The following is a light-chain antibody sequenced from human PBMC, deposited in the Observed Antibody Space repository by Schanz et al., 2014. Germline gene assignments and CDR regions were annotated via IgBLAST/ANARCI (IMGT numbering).Light chain of an antibody. Sequence: QSALTQPASVSGSPGQSITISCTATTNYGGSYNLVSWYQQSPGKAPQLMIYEGIKRPSGVSDRFSGSKSGNTASLTVSGLQAEDEADYYCSSFTTTDTWVFGGGTKVTVL. CDR2: EGI. V-gene: IGLV2-14*02. CDR3: SSFTTTDTWV. J-gene: IGLJ3*02. CDR1: TNYGGSYNL.